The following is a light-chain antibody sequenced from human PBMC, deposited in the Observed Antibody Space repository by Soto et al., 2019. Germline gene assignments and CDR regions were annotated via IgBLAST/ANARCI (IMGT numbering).Light chain of an antibody. CDR3: SSYRGSSTLL. V-gene: IGLV2-14*02. CDR1: SSDVGSYNL. Sequence: QSALTQPASVSGSPGQSITISCTGTSSDVGSYNLVSWYQQHPGKAPKLMIYEGSKRPSGVSNRFSGSKSGNTASLTISGLQAEDEADYFCSSYRGSSTLLFGGGTKVTVL. J-gene: IGLJ2*01. CDR2: EGS.